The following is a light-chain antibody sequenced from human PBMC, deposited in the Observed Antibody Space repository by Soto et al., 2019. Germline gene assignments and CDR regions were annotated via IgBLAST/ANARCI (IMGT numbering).Light chain of an antibody. Sequence: DIQMTQSPSSLSASVGDRVSVTCRTSQNITKFLNWYQEKPGKAPKVLIYVTSNLENGVPSRFSGSGSGTHFTLSISSLQPEDFATYYCQQTFSAPGTFGPGNSVEVK. CDR3: QQTFSAPGT. V-gene: IGKV1-39*01. CDR2: VTS. CDR1: QNITKF. J-gene: IGKJ1*01.